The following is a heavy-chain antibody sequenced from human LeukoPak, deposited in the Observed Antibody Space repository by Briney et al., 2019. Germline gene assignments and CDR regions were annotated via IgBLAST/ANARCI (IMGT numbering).Heavy chain of an antibody. CDR3: ARGLKVAFDY. CDR2: ITSDGGGT. Sequence: GGSLRLSCAASGFTFSASAMHWVRQAPGKGLEYVSAITSDGGGTFYANSVKGRFTISRDNSKNTLYLQMGSLRADDMAVYYCARGLKVAFDYWGQGTLVTVAS. V-gene: IGHV3-64*01. J-gene: IGHJ4*02. D-gene: IGHD5-12*01. CDR1: GFTFSASA.